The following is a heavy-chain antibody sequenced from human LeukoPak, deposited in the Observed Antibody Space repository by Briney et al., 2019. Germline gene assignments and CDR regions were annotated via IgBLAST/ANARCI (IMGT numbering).Heavy chain of an antibody. D-gene: IGHD6-13*01. CDR2: IWYDGSNK. CDR1: GFTFSSYG. CDR3: ARDVIAAAGTDAFDI. V-gene: IGHV3-33*01. Sequence: GGSLRLSCAASGFTFSSYGMHWVRQAPGKGLEWVAVIWYDGSNKYYADSVKGRFTISRDNSKNTLYLQMNSLRAEDTVVYYCARDVIAAAGTDAFDIWGQGTMVTVSS. J-gene: IGHJ3*02.